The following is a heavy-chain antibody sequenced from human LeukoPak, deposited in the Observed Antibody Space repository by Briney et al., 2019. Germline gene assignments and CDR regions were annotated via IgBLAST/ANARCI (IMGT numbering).Heavy chain of an antibody. V-gene: IGHV3-48*01. CDR1: GFTFTSYS. J-gene: IGHJ4*02. CDR3: ARDRRITL. CDR2: IRSSSSPT. Sequence: GGSMRPSCPASGFTFTSYSTNCVRQLPGKVLEWDSYIRSSSSPTYYADTVTVRFTISRDNAKNALNLQMNSLRAEDTAVYYCARDRRITLWGQGTLVTVSS. D-gene: IGHD1-20*01.